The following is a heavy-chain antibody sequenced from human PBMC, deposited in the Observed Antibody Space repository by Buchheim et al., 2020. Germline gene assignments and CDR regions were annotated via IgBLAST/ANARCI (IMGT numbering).Heavy chain of an antibody. CDR2: IYSGGST. J-gene: IGHJ4*02. CDR1: GFTVSSNY. V-gene: IGHV3-66*01. CDR3: ARDYDGMIRGVFEY. Sequence: EVQLVESGGGLVQPGGSLRLSCAASGFTVSSNYMSWVRQAPGKGLEWVSVIYSGGSTYYADSVKGRFTISRDNSKNTLSLQMNSLRAEDTAVYYCARDYDGMIRGVFEYWGQGTL. D-gene: IGHD3-16*01.